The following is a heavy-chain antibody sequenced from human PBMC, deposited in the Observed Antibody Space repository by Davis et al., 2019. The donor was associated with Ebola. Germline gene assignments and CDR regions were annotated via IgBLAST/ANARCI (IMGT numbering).Heavy chain of an antibody. V-gene: IGHV3-7*01. CDR2: IKQDGSEK. D-gene: IGHD3-16*01. CDR3: ARERLGADRLYDY. Sequence: PGGSLRLSCAASGFTFSSYWMSWVRQAPGKGLEWVANIKQDGSEKYYVDSVKGRFTISRDNAKNSLYLQMNSLRAEDTAVYYCARERLGADRLYDYWGQGTLVTVSS. CDR1: GFTFSSYW. J-gene: IGHJ4*02.